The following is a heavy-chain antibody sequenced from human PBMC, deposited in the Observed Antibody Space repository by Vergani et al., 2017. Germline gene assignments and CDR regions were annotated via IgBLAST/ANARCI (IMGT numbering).Heavy chain of an antibody. V-gene: IGHV4-61*02. CDR1: GGSISSGSYY. CDR2: IYTSGST. Sequence: QVQLQESGPGLVKPSQTLSLTCTVSGGSISSGSYYWSWIRQPAGKGLGWIGHIYTSGSTNYNPSLTSRVTLSVDTSKNQFSLKLSSVTAADTAVYYCERGGSSSYYYDYMDVWGKGTTVTVSS. CDR3: ERGGSSSYYYDYMDV. D-gene: IGHD6-13*01. J-gene: IGHJ6*03.